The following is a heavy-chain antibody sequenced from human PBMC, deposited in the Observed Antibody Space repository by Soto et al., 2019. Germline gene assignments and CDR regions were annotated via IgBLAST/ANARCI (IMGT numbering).Heavy chain of an antibody. CDR1: GYTFTSYG. CDR2: VSTYNGDT. Sequence: ASVKVSCRASGYTFTSYGISWVRQAPGQGLAWMGWVSTYNGDTHYPQNSQGRVIMTTDTSTNTAYMELKSLRSDDTAIYFCARDQTVYDILTELDFWGQGTLVTVSS. D-gene: IGHD3-9*01. J-gene: IGHJ4*02. V-gene: IGHV1-18*01. CDR3: ARDQTVYDILTELDF.